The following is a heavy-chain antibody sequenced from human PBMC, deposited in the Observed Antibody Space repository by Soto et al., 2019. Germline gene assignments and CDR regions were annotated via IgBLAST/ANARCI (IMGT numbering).Heavy chain of an antibody. CDR3: ARGGGITMVRGVTHDAFDI. J-gene: IGHJ3*02. D-gene: IGHD3-10*01. CDR1: GFTFSSYW. Sequence: VQLVESGGGLVQPGGSLRLSCAASGFTFSSYWMSWVRQAPGKGLEWVANIKQDGSEKYYVDSVKGRFTISRDNAKNSLYLQMNSLRAEDTAVYYCARGGGITMVRGVTHDAFDIWGQGTMVTVSS. CDR2: IKQDGSEK. V-gene: IGHV3-7*01.